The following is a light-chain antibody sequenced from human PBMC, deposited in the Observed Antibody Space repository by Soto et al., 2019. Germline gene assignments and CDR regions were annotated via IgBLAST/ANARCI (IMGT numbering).Light chain of an antibody. CDR1: QSVSGF. V-gene: IGKV3-11*01. J-gene: IGKJ4*01. CDR2: DAS. CDR3: QQGSNWPPGLT. Sequence: EIVLTQSPATLSLSPGERATLSCRASQSVSGFLAWYQQKPGQAPRLLIYDASIRATGIPARFSGSGSGTDFTLTISSLEPEDFAVYYCQQGSNWPPGLTFGGGTKVEIK.